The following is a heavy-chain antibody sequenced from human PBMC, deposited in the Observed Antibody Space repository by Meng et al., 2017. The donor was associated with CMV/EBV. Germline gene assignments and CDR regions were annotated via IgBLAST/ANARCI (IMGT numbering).Heavy chain of an antibody. J-gene: IGHJ4*02. CDR2: INHSGST. Sequence: QVQQQQWGAGLVKPSETLSLTCAVYGGSFSGYYWSWIRQPPGKGLEWIGEINHSGSTNYNPSLKSRVTISVDTSKNQFSLKPSSVTAADTAVYYCARGVGATGKADYWGQGTLVTVSS. CDR3: ARGVGATGKADY. V-gene: IGHV4-34*01. D-gene: IGHD1-26*01. CDR1: GGSFSGYY.